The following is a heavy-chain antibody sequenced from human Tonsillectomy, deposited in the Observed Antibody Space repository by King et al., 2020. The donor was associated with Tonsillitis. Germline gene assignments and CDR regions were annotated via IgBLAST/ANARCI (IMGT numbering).Heavy chain of an antibody. V-gene: IGHV5-51*01. J-gene: IGHJ1*01. D-gene: IGHD4-17*01. CDR2: IYPGDSDT. CDR3: ARIHTMTTVTTPLVFQH. CDR1: GYSFTSYW. Sequence: QLVQSGAEVKKPGESLKISCKGSGYSFTSYWIGWVRQMPWKGLEWMGIIYPGDSDTRYSPSFQGQVTISADKSISTAYLQWSSLKASDTAMYYCARIHTMTTVTTPLVFQHWGQGTLVTVSS.